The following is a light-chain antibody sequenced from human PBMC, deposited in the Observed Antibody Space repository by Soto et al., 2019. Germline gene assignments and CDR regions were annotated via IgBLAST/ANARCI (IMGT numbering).Light chain of an antibody. CDR3: QQRSAWPALT. CDR1: QSVGTY. Sequence: EIALTQSPATLSLSPGERATLSCRASQSVGTYLAWYQQKPGQSPRLLIYDASNRATGIPSRFSGSGSGTDFTLTVSSLEPEDFAVDYCQQRSAWPALTFGGGTKVEIK. CDR2: DAS. V-gene: IGKV3-11*01. J-gene: IGKJ4*01.